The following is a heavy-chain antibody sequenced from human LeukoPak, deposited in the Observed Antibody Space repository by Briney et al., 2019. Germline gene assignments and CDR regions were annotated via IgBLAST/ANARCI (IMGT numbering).Heavy chain of an antibody. D-gene: IGHD3-10*01. Sequence: EASVKVSCKVSGYTLTELSMHWVRQAPGKGLEWMGGFDPEDGETIYAQKFQGRVTMTEDTSTDTAYMELSSLRSEDTAVYYCATSSITMVRGVIRYYYYHYMDVWGKGTTVTVSS. CDR1: GYTLTELS. CDR3: ATSSITMVRGVIRYYYYHYMDV. J-gene: IGHJ6*03. CDR2: FDPEDGET. V-gene: IGHV1-24*01.